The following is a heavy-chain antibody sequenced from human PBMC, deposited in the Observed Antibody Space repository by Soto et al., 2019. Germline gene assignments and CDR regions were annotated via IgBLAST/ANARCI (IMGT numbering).Heavy chain of an antibody. CDR1: GFTFSSYG. CDR2: ISYDGSNK. Sequence: QVQLVESGGGVVQPGRSLRLSCAASGFTFSSYGMHWVRQAPGKGLEWVAVISYDGSNKYYADSVKGRFTISRDNSKNTLDLQINSLGAEDTAVFYFAKVLFEEGGGGSDYWGQGTLVTVSS. J-gene: IGHJ4*02. CDR3: AKVLFEEGGGGSDY. V-gene: IGHV3-30*18. D-gene: IGHD3-10*02.